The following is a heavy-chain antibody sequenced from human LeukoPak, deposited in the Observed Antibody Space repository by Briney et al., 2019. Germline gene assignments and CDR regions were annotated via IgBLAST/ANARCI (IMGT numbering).Heavy chain of an antibody. V-gene: IGHV3-21*01. CDR2: ISSSSSYI. J-gene: IGHJ4*02. D-gene: IGHD6-19*01. CDR3: ARDKNWAVAGFDY. CDR1: GFTFSSYS. Sequence: PGGSLRLSCAASGFTFSSYSMNWVRQAPGKGLEWVSSISSSSSYIYYADSVKGRFTISRDNAKNSLYLQMNSLRAEDTAVYYCARDKNWAVAGFDYWGQGTLVTVSS.